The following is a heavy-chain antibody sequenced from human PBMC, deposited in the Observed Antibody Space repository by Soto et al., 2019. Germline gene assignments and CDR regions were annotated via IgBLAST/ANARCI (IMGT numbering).Heavy chain of an antibody. CDR3: ARGGYDYENLRFDY. J-gene: IGHJ4*02. CDR2: IIPILGIA. Sequence: QVQLVQSGAEVKKPGSSVKVSCKASGGTFSSYTISWVRQAPGQGLEWMGRIIPILGIANYAQKFQGRVTITADKSTGTAYMELSSLRSEDTAVYYCARGGYDYENLRFDYWGQGTLVTVSS. CDR1: GGTFSSYT. V-gene: IGHV1-69*02. D-gene: IGHD5-12*01.